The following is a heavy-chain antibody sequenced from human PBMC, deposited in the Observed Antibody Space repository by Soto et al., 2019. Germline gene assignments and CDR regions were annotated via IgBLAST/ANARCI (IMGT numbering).Heavy chain of an antibody. J-gene: IGHJ5*02. Sequence: PSETLSLTCAVSGYSISSGYYWGWIRQPPGKGLEWIGSIYHSGSTYYNPSLKSRVTISVDTSKNQFSLKLSSVTAADTAVYYCARGGRTVTDWFDPWGQGTLVTVSS. CDR3: ARGGRTVTDWFDP. V-gene: IGHV4-38-2*01. CDR2: IYHSGST. D-gene: IGHD4-17*01. CDR1: GYSISSGYY.